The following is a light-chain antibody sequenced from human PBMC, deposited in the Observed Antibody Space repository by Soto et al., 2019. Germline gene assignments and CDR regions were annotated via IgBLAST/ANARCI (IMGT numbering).Light chain of an antibody. CDR2: KSS. J-gene: IGKJ1*01. Sequence: DIVMTQTPLSSSVTLGQSASISCRSSQSLVYSDGNSYLSWLQQRPGQPPRLLIHKSSNRVSGVPGRFSGSGAGTDFTLKISRVEAEDVGVYYCMQATQFPWTFGQGTKVEIK. CDR1: QSLVYSDGNSY. CDR3: MQATQFPWT. V-gene: IGKV2-24*01.